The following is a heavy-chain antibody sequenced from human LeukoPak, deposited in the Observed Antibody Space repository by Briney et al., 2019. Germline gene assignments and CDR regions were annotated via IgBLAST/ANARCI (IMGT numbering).Heavy chain of an antibody. CDR3: ARETPVSAVAGAKY. J-gene: IGHJ4*02. Sequence: ASVKVSCEASGYTFTGYYMHWVRQAPGQGLEWMGWINPNSGGTNYAQKFQGRVTMTRDTSISTAYMELSRLRSDDTAVYYCARETPVSAVAGAKYWGQGTLVTVSS. V-gene: IGHV1-2*02. CDR1: GYTFTGYY. D-gene: IGHD6-19*01. CDR2: INPNSGGT.